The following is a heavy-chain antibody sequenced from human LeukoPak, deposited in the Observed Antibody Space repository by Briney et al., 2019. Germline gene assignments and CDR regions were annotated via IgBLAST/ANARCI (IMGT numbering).Heavy chain of an antibody. CDR3: ARVGYDSSGRFDY. V-gene: IGHV3-11*04. D-gene: IGHD3-22*01. J-gene: IGHJ4*02. Sequence: PGGSLRLSCAASGFTFSDYYMTWIRQAPGKGREWVSYISSSGSIIYYADSVKGRFIISRDNAKNSLYLQMTSLRAEDTAVYFCARVGYDSSGRFDYWGQGTLVTVSS. CDR2: ISSSGSII. CDR1: GFTFSDYY.